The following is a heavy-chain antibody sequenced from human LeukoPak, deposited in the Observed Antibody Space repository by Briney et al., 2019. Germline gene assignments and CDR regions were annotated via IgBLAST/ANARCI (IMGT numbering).Heavy chain of an antibody. D-gene: IGHD3-10*01. V-gene: IGHV4-39*07. CDR2: IYYSGST. Sequence: SETLSLTCTVSGGSISSYYWSWIRQPPGKGLEWIGSIYYSGSTYYNPSLKSRVTISVDTSKNQFSLKLSSVTAADTAVYYCARVSFGYYYYYMDVWGKGTTVTISS. CDR1: GGSISSYY. CDR3: ARVSFGYYYYYMDV. J-gene: IGHJ6*03.